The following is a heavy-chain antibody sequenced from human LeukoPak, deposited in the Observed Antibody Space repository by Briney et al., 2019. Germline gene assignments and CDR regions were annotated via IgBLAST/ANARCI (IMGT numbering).Heavy chain of an antibody. V-gene: IGHV1-46*01. CDR1: RYTFTSYY. CDR3: ARDGSYSGYDYLNWFDP. CDR2: INPSGGGT. J-gene: IGHJ5*02. D-gene: IGHD5-12*01. Sequence: ASVKVSCEASRYTFTSYYMHSVRHAPGQGLEWMGIINPSGGGTSYAQTFQGRVTMTRDMSTSTVYMELSSLRSEDTAVYYCARDGSYSGYDYLNWFDPWGQGTLVTVSS.